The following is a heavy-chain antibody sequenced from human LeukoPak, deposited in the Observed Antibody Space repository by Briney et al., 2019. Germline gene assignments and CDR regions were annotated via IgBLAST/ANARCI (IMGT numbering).Heavy chain of an antibody. Sequence: GGSLRLSCTASGFTFSNYGMHWVRQAPGKGLEWGEVISYDGSNEYYADSVKGRFTLSRHHSKNTLFLQMNSLRPEDTAVYHCAKVALFSGYYPPFDYWGQGTLVTVSS. CDR1: GFTFSNYG. D-gene: IGHD3-22*01. V-gene: IGHV3-30*18. CDR3: AKVALFSGYYPPFDY. J-gene: IGHJ4*02. CDR2: ISYDGSNE.